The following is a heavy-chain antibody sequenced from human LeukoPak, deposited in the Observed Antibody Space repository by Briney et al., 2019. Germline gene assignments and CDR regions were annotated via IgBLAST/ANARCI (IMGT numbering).Heavy chain of an antibody. Sequence: PSETLSLTCTVSGGSISSSSYYWGWIRQPPGKGLEWIGSIYYSGSTYYNPSLKSRVTISVDTSKNQFPLMLSSVTAADTAVYYCATRGTAMGAFDYWGQGTLVTVSS. CDR2: IYYSGST. D-gene: IGHD5-18*01. CDR1: GGSISSSSYY. J-gene: IGHJ4*02. CDR3: ATRGTAMGAFDY. V-gene: IGHV4-39*01.